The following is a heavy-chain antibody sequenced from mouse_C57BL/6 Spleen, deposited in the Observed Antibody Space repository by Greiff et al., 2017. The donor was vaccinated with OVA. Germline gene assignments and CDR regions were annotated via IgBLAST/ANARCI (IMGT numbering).Heavy chain of an antibody. CDR1: GYTFTSYW. V-gene: IGHV1-52*01. CDR3: ARSLREVMDY. J-gene: IGHJ4*01. CDR2: IDPSDSEA. D-gene: IGHD1-1*01. Sequence: VKLQQPGAELVRPGSSVKLSCKASGYTFTSYWMHWVKQRPIQGLEWIGNIDPSDSEAHYNQKFKDKATLTVDKSSSTAYMQLSSLTSEDSAVYYCARSLREVMDYWGQGTSVTVSS.